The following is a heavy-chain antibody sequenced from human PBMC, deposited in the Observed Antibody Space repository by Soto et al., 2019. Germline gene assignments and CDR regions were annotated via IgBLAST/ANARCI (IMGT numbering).Heavy chain of an antibody. CDR3: ARRYEQLVRQNYYYYLDV. V-gene: IGHV4-31*03. CDR1: GGSISSGGYY. J-gene: IGHJ6*03. Sequence: QVQLQESGPGLVKPSQTLSLTCTVSGGSISSGGYYWSWIRQHPGKGLEWIGYIYYSGSTYYNPSLKGRVTMSVDTSKNQFCMKLSSVTAADTAVYYCARRYEQLVRQNYYYYLDVWGNGTTVTVSS. CDR2: IYYSGST. D-gene: IGHD6-13*01.